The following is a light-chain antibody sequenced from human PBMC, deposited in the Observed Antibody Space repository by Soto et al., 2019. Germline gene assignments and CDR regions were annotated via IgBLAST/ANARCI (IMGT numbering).Light chain of an antibody. CDR1: SSDVGCYNY. CDR3: SSYTSSSTLV. CDR2: EVS. J-gene: IGLJ1*01. Sequence: QSALTQPASVSGSPGQSITISCTGTSSDVGCYNYVSWYQQHPGKAPKLMIYEVSNRPSGVSNRFSGSKSGNTASLTISGLQAEDEADYCSSYTSSSTLVFGTGTKLTVL. V-gene: IGLV2-14*01.